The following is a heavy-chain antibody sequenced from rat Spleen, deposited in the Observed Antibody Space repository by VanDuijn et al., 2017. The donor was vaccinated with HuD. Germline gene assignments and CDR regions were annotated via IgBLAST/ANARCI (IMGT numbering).Heavy chain of an antibody. Sequence: EVQLVESGGGLVQPGRSLKLSCVASGFKFNYYWMTWIRQAPGKGLEWVASITNTGGSTYYRDSVKGRFTISRDNAKSTLYLQLDSLRSEDTATYYCTTDTFYDGTYYPGGFDYWGQGVMVTVSS. V-gene: IGHV5-31*01. CDR2: ITNTGGST. J-gene: IGHJ2*01. CDR1: GFKFNYYW. D-gene: IGHD1-12*02. CDR3: TTDTFYDGTYYPGGFDY.